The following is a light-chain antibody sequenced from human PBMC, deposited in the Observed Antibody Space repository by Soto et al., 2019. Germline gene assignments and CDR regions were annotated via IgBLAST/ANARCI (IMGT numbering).Light chain of an antibody. CDR1: QDINNY. CDR3: QQYDTVPSLT. Sequence: DLPLNPSPSSLSASVGDRVTITCQASQDINNYLNWYHQKPGKAPNLLMFDASNLEIGVPSRFSGSGSGTHFTLTITSLQPEDIGTYYCQQYDTVPSLTFGGGTKVEI. J-gene: IGKJ4*01. CDR2: DAS. V-gene: IGKV1-33*01.